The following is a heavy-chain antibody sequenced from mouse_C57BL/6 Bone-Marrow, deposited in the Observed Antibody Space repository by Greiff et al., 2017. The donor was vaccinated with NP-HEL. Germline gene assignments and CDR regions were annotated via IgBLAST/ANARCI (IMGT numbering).Heavy chain of an antibody. CDR3: GSLIYYDYDGYAMDY. D-gene: IGHD2-4*01. J-gene: IGHJ4*01. CDR2: IRSKSSNYAT. Sequence: EVQRVESGGGLVQPKGSLKLSCAASGFTFNTYAMHWVRQAPGKGLEWVARIRSKSSNYATYYADSVKDRFTISRDDSQSKLYLQKNNLKTEDTAMYYCGSLIYYDYDGYAMDYWGQGTSVTVSS. V-gene: IGHV10-3*01. CDR1: GFTFNTYA.